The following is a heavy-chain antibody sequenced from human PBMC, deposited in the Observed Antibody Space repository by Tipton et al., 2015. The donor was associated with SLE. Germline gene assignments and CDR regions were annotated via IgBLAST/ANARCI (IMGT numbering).Heavy chain of an antibody. J-gene: IGHJ4*02. V-gene: IGHV4-34*01. CDR2: IYYSGST. Sequence: TLSLTCAVYGGSFSGYYWSWIRQPPGKGLEWIGSIYYSGSTYYNPSLKSRVTISVDTSKNQFSLKLSSVTAADTAVYYCASFTMVRGDYWGQGTLVTVSS. CDR1: GGSFSGYY. D-gene: IGHD3-10*01. CDR3: ASFTMVRGDY.